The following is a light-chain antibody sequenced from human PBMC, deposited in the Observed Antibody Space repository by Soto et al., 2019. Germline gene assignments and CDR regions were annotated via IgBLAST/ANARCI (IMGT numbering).Light chain of an antibody. CDR3: QSSDSSLGGSIV. Sequence: QSALTQPPSVSGSPGQSVTISCTGTSIDFVSYNRVSWYQQPPGTAPKLMIYEVSNRPSGVPDRFSGSKSGNTASLTISGLQTADEADYYCQSSDSSLGGSIVFGTGTKVTVL. CDR1: SIDFVSYNR. CDR2: EVS. V-gene: IGLV2-18*02. J-gene: IGLJ1*01.